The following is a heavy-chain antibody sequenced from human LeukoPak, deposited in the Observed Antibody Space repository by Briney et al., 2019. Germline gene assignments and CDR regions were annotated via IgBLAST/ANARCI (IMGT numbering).Heavy chain of an antibody. J-gene: IGHJ4*02. CDR3: ARETEMANLDY. Sequence: GGSLRLSCAASGFTFNNYAMSWVRQAPGKGLEWVANIKQDGSEKYYVDSVKGRFTISRDNAKKSLYLQMNSLRAEDTAVYYCARETEMANLDYWGQGTLSPSLQ. D-gene: IGHD5-24*01. CDR1: GFTFNNYA. CDR2: IKQDGSEK. V-gene: IGHV3-7*04.